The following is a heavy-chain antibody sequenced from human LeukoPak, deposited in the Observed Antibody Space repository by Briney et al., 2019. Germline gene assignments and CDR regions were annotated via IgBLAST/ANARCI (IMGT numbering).Heavy chain of an antibody. CDR2: ISYDGSNK. J-gene: IGHJ4*02. V-gene: IGHV3-30-3*01. CDR3: ARRGAYYDSSGYYD. Sequence: PGRSLRLSCAASGFTVNSYAMHWVRQAPGKELEWVALISYDGSNKYYADSVKGRFTISRDNSKNTLYLQMNSLRAEDTAVYYCARRGAYYDSSGYYDWGQGTLVTVSS. D-gene: IGHD3-22*01. CDR1: GFTVNSYA.